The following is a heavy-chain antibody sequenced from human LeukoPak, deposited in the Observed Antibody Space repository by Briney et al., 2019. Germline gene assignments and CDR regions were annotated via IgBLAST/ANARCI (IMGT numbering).Heavy chain of an antibody. V-gene: IGHV1-69*13. Sequence: SVKVSRKASGGTFSSYAISWVRQAPGQGLEWMGGIIPIFGTANYAQKFQGRVTITADESTSTAYMELSSLRSEDTAVYYCARDRAARNGMDVWGQGTTVTVSS. CDR3: ARDRAARNGMDV. CDR1: GGTFSSYA. CDR2: IIPIFGTA. D-gene: IGHD6-6*01. J-gene: IGHJ6*02.